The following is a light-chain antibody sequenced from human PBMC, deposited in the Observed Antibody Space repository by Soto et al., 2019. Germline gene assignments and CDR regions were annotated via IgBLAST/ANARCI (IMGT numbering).Light chain of an antibody. CDR2: GDS. J-gene: IGLJ3*02. Sequence: QLVRTQPPSVSGAPGQRVTISCNGSSSNIGAGYNVHWYQQVPGTAPKLLIYGDSNRPSGVPDRFSGSKSGTSASLAITGLQAEDEADYYCQSYDSSLSGWLFGGGTKL. CDR3: QSYDSSLSGWL. CDR1: SSNIGAGYN. V-gene: IGLV1-40*01.